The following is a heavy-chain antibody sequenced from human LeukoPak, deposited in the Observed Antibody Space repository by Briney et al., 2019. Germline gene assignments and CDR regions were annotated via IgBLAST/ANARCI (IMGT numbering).Heavy chain of an antibody. CDR1: GYTFTSYG. CDR3: ARDLSGWFGDFDY. Sequence: ASVKVSCKASGYTFTSYGISWVRQAPGQGLEWMGRINPNSGGTNYAQKFQGRVTMTRDTSINTAYMELSRLRSDDTAVYYCARDLSGWFGDFDYWAREPWSPSPQ. CDR2: INPNSGGT. V-gene: IGHV1-2*06. J-gene: IGHJ4*02. D-gene: IGHD6-19*01.